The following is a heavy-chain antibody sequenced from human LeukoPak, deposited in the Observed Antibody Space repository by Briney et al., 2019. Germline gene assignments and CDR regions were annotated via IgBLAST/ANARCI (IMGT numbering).Heavy chain of an antibody. CDR2: MNPNSGNT. Sequence: ASVKVSCKASGYTFTSYVTNWVRQATGQGLEWMGWMNPNSGNTGYAQKFQGRVTMTRNTSISTAYMELSSLRSEDTAVYYCARVAQKGIAVAGTVWFDPWGQGTLVTVSS. J-gene: IGHJ5*02. V-gene: IGHV1-8*01. D-gene: IGHD6-19*01. CDR1: GYTFTSYV. CDR3: ARVAQKGIAVAGTVWFDP.